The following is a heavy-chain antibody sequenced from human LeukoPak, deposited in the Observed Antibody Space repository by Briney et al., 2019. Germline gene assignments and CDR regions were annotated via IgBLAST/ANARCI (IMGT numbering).Heavy chain of an antibody. V-gene: IGHV4-59*08. Sequence: SETLSLTCTVSGGSISSYYWSWIRQPPGKGLEWIGHIYYSGSSNYNPSLKSRVTVSVDTSKNQFSLKLSSVTAADTAVYYCARHGRYSGNYSFDQWGQGTLVTVTS. CDR2: IYYSGSS. CDR3: ARHGRYSGNYSFDQ. D-gene: IGHD1-26*01. J-gene: IGHJ5*02. CDR1: GGSISSYY.